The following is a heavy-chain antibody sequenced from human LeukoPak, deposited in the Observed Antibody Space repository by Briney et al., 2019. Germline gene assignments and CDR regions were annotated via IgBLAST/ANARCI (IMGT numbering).Heavy chain of an antibody. J-gene: IGHJ5*02. V-gene: IGHV4-59*01. CDR1: GGSIDSNS. CDR2: IYYSGTT. D-gene: IGHD6-13*01. CDR3: ARRSSSWKNWFDP. Sequence: SETLSLTCTVSGGSIDSNSWTWIRQPPGKGLEWIGYIYYSGTTNYNPSLKSRVTMSVGMSKNLFSLKLSSVTAADTAVYYCARRSSSWKNWFDPWGQGTLVTVSS.